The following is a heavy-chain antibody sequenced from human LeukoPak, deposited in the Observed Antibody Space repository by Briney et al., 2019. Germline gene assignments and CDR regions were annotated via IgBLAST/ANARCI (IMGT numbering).Heavy chain of an antibody. D-gene: IGHD3-10*01. Sequence: PSETLSLTCTVSGGSISSYYWSWIRQPPGKGLEWIGYIYYSGSTTYNPSLKSRVTISLDTSKNQFSLKLSSVTAADTAVYYCAGDYGSGSYRFDYWGQGTLVTVSS. J-gene: IGHJ4*02. CDR1: GGSISSYY. V-gene: IGHV4-59*12. CDR2: IYYSGST. CDR3: AGDYGSGSYRFDY.